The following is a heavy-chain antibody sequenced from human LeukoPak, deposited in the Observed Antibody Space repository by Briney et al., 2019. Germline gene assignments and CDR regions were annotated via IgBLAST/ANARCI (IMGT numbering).Heavy chain of an antibody. D-gene: IGHD3-22*01. CDR1: GFTFSSYA. J-gene: IGHJ4*02. CDR3: AKQFDSSGYYYILDY. CDR2: ISYDGSNK. Sequence: GGSLRPSCAASGFTFSSYAMHWVRQAPGKGLEWVAVISYDGSNKYYADSVKGRFTISRDNSKNTLYLQMNSLRAEDTAVYYCAKQFDSSGYYYILDYWGQRTLVTVSS. V-gene: IGHV3-30-3*02.